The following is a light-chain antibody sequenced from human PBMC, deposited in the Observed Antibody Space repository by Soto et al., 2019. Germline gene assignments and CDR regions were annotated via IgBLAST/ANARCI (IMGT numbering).Light chain of an antibody. CDR3: PQYGSSRTMYT. Sequence: EIVLTQSPGTLSLSPGERATLSCRASQSVSSNYLAWYQQKPGQAPRLLIYGASSRATGIPDRFSGSGSGTDFTLTISRLEPEDFAVYYCPQYGSSRTMYTFGQGTKLEIK. V-gene: IGKV3-20*01. CDR1: QSVSSNY. CDR2: GAS. J-gene: IGKJ2*01.